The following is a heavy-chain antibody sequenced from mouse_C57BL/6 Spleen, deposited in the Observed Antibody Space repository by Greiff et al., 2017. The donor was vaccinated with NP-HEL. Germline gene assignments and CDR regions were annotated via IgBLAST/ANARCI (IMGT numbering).Heavy chain of an antibody. D-gene: IGHD4-1*01. V-gene: IGHV5-9*01. CDR1: GFTFSSYT. CDR3: ARQDWYYFDY. Sequence: EVKLVESGGGLVKPGGSLKLSCAASGFTFSSYTMSWVRQTPEKRLEWVATISGGGGNTYYPDSVKGRFTISRDNAKNTLYLQMSSLRSEDTALYYCARQDWYYFDYWGQGTTLTVSS. CDR2: ISGGGGNT. J-gene: IGHJ2*01.